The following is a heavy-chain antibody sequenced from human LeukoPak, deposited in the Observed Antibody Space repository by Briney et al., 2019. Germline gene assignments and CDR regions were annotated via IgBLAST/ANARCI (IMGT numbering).Heavy chain of an antibody. CDR2: IYTSGST. V-gene: IGHV4-4*09. CDR1: GGSISSYY. D-gene: IGHD3-22*01. Sequence: SETLSLTCTVSGGSISSYYWSWIRQPPGKRLEWIGYIYTSGSTNYNPSLKSRVTISVDTSRNQFSLKLSSVTAADTAVYYCARGIERYYDSSGYYYWGQGTLVTVSS. CDR3: ARGIERYYDSSGYYY. J-gene: IGHJ4*02.